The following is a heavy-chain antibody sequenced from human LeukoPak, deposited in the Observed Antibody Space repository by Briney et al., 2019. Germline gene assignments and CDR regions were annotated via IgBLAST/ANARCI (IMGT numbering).Heavy chain of an antibody. D-gene: IGHD5-24*01. J-gene: IGHJ4*02. V-gene: IGHV3-48*04. Sequence: GGSLRLSCATSGFTFEYHWMTWVRQAPGKGPEWVSYIESGGETIYADSAKGRFTMSRDNAKNTLFLQMSSLRAEDTAVYYCARNTRNGYDYWGRGTLVSVSS. CDR3: ARNTRNGYDY. CDR1: GFTFEYHW. CDR2: IESGGET.